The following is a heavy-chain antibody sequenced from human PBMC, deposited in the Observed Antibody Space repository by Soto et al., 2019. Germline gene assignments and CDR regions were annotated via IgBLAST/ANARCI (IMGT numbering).Heavy chain of an antibody. Sequence: GASVKVSCKASGYTFTSYYMHWVRQAPGQGLEWMGIINPSGGSTSYAQKFQGRVTMTRDTSTSTVYMELSSLRSEDTAVYYCARDCYRSGWYLGYYYGMDVWGQGTTVTVSS. D-gene: IGHD6-19*01. CDR2: INPSGGST. V-gene: IGHV1-46*01. J-gene: IGHJ6*02. CDR1: GYTFTSYY. CDR3: ARDCYRSGWYLGYYYGMDV.